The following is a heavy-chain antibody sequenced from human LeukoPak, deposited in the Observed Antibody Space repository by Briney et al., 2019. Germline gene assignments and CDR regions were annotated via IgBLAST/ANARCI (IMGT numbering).Heavy chain of an antibody. CDR3: AKKYSSSWYRGEAEYFQH. D-gene: IGHD6-13*01. V-gene: IGHV3-23*01. CDR1: GFTFSSYA. J-gene: IGHJ1*01. Sequence: GGSLRLSCAASGFTFSSYAMSWVRQAPGKGLEWVSAISGSGGSTYYADSVKGRFAISRDNSKNTLYLQMNSLRAEDTAVYYCAKKYSSSWYRGEAEYFQHWGQGTLVTVSS. CDR2: ISGSGGST.